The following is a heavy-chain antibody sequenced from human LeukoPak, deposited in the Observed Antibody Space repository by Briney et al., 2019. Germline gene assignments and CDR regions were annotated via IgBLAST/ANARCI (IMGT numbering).Heavy chain of an antibody. CDR2: ISAYNGNT. CDR3: ARDPPYDSSGYYPSH. V-gene: IGHV1-18*01. CDR1: GYTFTSYG. D-gene: IGHD3-22*01. J-gene: IGHJ4*02. Sequence: ASVKVSCKASGYTFTSYGISWVRQAPGQGLEWMGWISAYNGNTSYAQKLQGRVTMTTDTSTSTAYMELRSLRSDDTAVYYCARDPPYDSSGYYPSHWGQGTLVTVSS.